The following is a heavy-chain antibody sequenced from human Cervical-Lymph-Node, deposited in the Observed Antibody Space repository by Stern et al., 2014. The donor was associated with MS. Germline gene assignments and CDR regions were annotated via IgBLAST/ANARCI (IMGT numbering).Heavy chain of an antibody. Sequence: EVQLVESGGGLVKPGRSLRLSCAASGFTFDDYAMYWVRQAPGKGLEWVSGMSWNGDIIAYADSVKGRFAISRDKSKNTVDLQMDSLRVEDTAVYYCAKDRGSGSFRLDHWGQGTLVTVSS. D-gene: IGHD1-26*01. CDR2: MSWNGDII. CDR3: AKDRGSGSFRLDH. J-gene: IGHJ4*02. V-gene: IGHV3-9*01. CDR1: GFTFDDYA.